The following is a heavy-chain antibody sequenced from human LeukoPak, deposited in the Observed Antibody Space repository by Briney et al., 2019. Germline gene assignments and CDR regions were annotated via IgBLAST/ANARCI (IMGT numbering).Heavy chain of an antibody. CDR3: ARVLWFGELYY. CDR1: GFTSSSYW. J-gene: IGHJ4*02. CDR2: INSDGSST. V-gene: IGHV3-74*01. D-gene: IGHD3-10*01. Sequence: GGSLRLSXAASGFTSSSYWMHWVRQSPGKGLVWVSRINSDGSSTSYADSVKGRFTISRDNAKNTLYLQMNSLRAEDTAVYYCARVLWFGELYYWGQGTLVTVSS.